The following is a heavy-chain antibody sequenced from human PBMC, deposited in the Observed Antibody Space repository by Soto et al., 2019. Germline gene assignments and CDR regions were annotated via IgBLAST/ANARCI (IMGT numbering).Heavy chain of an antibody. V-gene: IGHV3-9*01. CDR2: ISWNSGSI. CDR1: GFTFDDYA. D-gene: IGHD5-12*01. Sequence: PGGSLRLSCAASGFTFDDYAMHWVRQAPGKGLEWVSGISWNSGSIGYADSVKGRFTISRDNAKNSLYLQMNSLRSEDTAVYYCARDQREEYSGYGTDAFDSWGQGTMVTVSS. CDR3: ARDQREEYSGYGTDAFDS. J-gene: IGHJ3*02.